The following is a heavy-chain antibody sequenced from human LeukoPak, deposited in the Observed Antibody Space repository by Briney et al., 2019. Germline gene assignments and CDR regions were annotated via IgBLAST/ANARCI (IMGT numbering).Heavy chain of an antibody. Sequence: GEPLQISCKGSGYTFTSYWIGWVRQMPGKGLEGMGIIYPGDSDTRYSPSFQGQVAISADKSISTAYLQWNSLKASDTAIYYCARRAAGSWWFDPWGQGTLVTVSS. CDR3: ARRAAGSWWFDP. V-gene: IGHV5-51*01. D-gene: IGHD6-13*01. CDR2: IYPGDSDT. J-gene: IGHJ5*02. CDR1: GYTFTSYW.